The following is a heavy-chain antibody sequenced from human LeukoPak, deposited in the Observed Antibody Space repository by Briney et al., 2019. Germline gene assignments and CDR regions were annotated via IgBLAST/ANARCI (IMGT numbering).Heavy chain of an antibody. V-gene: IGHV4-34*01. J-gene: IGHJ5*02. CDR2: INHSGST. CDR3: AREGGYCGGDCYSGWFDP. CDR1: GGSFSGYY. Sequence: SETLSLTCAVYGGSFSGYYWSWIRQPPGKGLEWIGEINHSGSTNYNPSLKSRVTISVDTSKNQFSLKLSSVTAADTAVYYCAREGGYCGGDCYSGWFDPWGQGTLVTVSS. D-gene: IGHD2-21*02.